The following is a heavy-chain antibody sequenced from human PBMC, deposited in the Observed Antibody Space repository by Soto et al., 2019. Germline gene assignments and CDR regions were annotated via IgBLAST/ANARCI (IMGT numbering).Heavy chain of an antibody. D-gene: IGHD5-12*01. J-gene: IGHJ4*02. CDR1: GFTFRNYA. CDR3: AKGPLGSGYDFDY. CDR2: ISGGGGST. V-gene: IGHV3-23*01. Sequence: EVQLLDSGGGLVQPGGSLRLSCDASGFTFRNYAMNWVRQAPGKGLEWVAAISGGGGSTYYADSVKGRFTISRDNSKNTLYLQMSSLRAEDAAVYYCAKGPLGSGYDFDYWGQGTLVTVSS.